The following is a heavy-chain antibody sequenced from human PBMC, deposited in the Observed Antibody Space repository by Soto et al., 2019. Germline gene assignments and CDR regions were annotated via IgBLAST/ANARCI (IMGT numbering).Heavy chain of an antibody. CDR3: VKAHVVWGSSWYFEL. J-gene: IGHJ2*01. CDR2: ISGRGDST. Sequence: EVQLLESGGGLVQPGGSLRLSCAASGFKFSNSAMTWVRQAPGKGLECVSAISGRGDSTYYADSVKGRFTIYRDNSKNTMYLPINALGAEDTAVYYCVKAHVVWGSSWYFELWGRGTLVIVSS. V-gene: IGHV3-23*01. CDR1: GFKFSNSA. D-gene: IGHD7-27*01.